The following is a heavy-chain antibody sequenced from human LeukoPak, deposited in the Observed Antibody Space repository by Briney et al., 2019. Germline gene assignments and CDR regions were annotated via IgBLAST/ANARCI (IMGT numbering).Heavy chain of an antibody. J-gene: IGHJ6*02. Sequence: GGSLRLSCAASGFTFSNYDMHWVRQATGKGLEWVSGIDTAGAPSYPGSVKGRFTISRENAKNSLYLQMNSLRAGDTAVYYCARVLAVPAALYFYYGLDVWGRGTTVTVSS. CDR1: GFTFSNYD. CDR2: IDTAGAP. V-gene: IGHV3-13*05. CDR3: ARVLAVPAALYFYYGLDV. D-gene: IGHD2-2*01.